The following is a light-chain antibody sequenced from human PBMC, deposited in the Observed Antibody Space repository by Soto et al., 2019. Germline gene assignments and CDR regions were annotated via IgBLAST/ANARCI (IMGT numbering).Light chain of an antibody. V-gene: IGKV3-11*01. Sequence: IVLTQSPASLSLSPGERATLSCRASQSVDSFLAWYKQKPGRTPRLLISDTSNRATGIPARFSGSGSGTEFTLTISRLEPEDFAVYYCQVRTDWPPFKYTFGQGTKLEVK. CDR1: QSVDSF. CDR2: DTS. CDR3: QVRTDWPPFKYT. J-gene: IGKJ2*01.